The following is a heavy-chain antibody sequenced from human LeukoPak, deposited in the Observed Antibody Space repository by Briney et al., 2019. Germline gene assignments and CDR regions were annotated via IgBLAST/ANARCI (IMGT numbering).Heavy chain of an antibody. Sequence: PGGSLRLSCAASRFTFYNAWMSWVRQAPGKGLEWVGRIKSKTDGGTTGYAAPVKGRFTISRDDSKSTLYLQMNSLEIEDTAVYYCTTRVSTTNDNWGQGTLVTVSS. J-gene: IGHJ4*02. CDR2: IKSKTDGGTT. D-gene: IGHD5/OR15-5a*01. V-gene: IGHV3-15*01. CDR1: RFTFYNAW. CDR3: TTRVSTTNDN.